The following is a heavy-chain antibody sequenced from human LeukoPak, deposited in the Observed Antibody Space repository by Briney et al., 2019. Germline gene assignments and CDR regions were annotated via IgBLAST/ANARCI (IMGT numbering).Heavy chain of an antibody. CDR2: ISGSGGST. CDR3: ATAGITMIVVARIDY. CDR1: GFTFSSYA. V-gene: IGHV3-23*01. J-gene: IGHJ4*02. D-gene: IGHD3-22*01. Sequence: GGSLRLSCAASGFTFSSYAMSWVRQAPGKWLEWVSAISGSGGSTYYADSVKGRFTISRDNSKNTLYLQMNSLRAEDTAVYYCATAGITMIVVARIDYWGQGTLVTVSS.